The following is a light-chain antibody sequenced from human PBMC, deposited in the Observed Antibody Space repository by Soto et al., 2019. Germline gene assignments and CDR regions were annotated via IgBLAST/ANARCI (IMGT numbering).Light chain of an antibody. CDR1: SSDVGAYNY. Sequence: QSALTQPASVSGSPGQSITISCTGTSSDVGAYNYVSWYQQHPGKAPKLMIYDVSYRPSGVSNRFSGSKSGSTASLTISGLQADDEADYYCRSYTSSSAVVFGGGTKVTVL. CDR3: RSYTSSSAVV. CDR2: DVS. J-gene: IGLJ2*01. V-gene: IGLV2-14*01.